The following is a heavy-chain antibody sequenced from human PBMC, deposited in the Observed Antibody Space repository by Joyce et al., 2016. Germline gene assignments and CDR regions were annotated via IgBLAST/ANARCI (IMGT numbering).Heavy chain of an antibody. D-gene: IGHD3-3*01. J-gene: IGHJ4*02. V-gene: IGHV4-31*03. CDR3: ARDTITIFGVVLDH. CDR1: GGSISSGGYY. Sequence: QVRLQESGPGLVKPSQTLSLTCTVSGGSISSGGYYWSWSRQHPGKGREWIGYIYYSGSTYYNPSLNSRVTISVDTYKGQFSLKLNSVTAADTAVYYCARDTITIFGVVLDHWGQGTLVTVSS. CDR2: IYYSGST.